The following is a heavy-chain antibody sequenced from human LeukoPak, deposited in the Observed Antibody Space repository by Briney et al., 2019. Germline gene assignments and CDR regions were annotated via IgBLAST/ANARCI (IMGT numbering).Heavy chain of an antibody. D-gene: IGHD3-22*01. V-gene: IGHV4-34*01. CDR1: GGSFSGYY. Sequence: SEALSLTCAVYGGSFSGYYWSWIRQPPGKGLEWIGEITHSGSTNYNPSLKSRVTISVDTAKNQFSLKLSSVTAADTAVYYCARGPNPDYYDSSGYPGDFDYWGQGTLVTVSS. CDR3: ARGPNPDYYDSSGYPGDFDY. J-gene: IGHJ4*02. CDR2: ITHSGST.